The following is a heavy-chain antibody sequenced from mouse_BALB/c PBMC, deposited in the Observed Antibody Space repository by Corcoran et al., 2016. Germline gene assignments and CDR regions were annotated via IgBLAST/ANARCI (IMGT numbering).Heavy chain of an antibody. J-gene: IGHJ4*01. V-gene: IGHV8-8*01. D-gene: IGHD2-4*01. CDR2: IWWDDDK. CDR3: ARRAYYDHYYAMDY. CDR1: GFSLSTSGMG. Sequence: SFPGILKPSQTLSLTCSFSGFSLSTSGMGVGWIRQPSGKGLEWLAHIWWDDDKYYNPSLKSQLTLAKDTSRNQVFLKITSVDTADTATYYCARRAYYDHYYAMDYWGQGTSVTVSS.